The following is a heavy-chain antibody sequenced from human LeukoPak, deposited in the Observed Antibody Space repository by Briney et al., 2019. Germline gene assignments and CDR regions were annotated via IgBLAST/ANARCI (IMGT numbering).Heavy chain of an antibody. CDR3: ATRGVGSGVHFDY. J-gene: IGHJ4*02. V-gene: IGHV3-23*01. CDR1: GFTFSSNA. CDR2: ISGSAGGT. D-gene: IGHD2-15*01. Sequence: GGSLRLSCGVSGFTFSSNAMSWVRQAPGKGLEWVSVISGSAGGTYYADSVKGRFTISRDNSKNTLYLQMNSLRAEDTAVYYCATRGVGSGVHFDYWGQGSLVTVSS.